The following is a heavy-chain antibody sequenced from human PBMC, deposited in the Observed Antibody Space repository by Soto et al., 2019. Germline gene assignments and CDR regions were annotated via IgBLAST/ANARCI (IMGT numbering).Heavy chain of an antibody. CDR3: AREAPSFIALETYYYYYMDV. CDR2: ISSSGSTI. V-gene: IGHV3-11*01. CDR1: GFTFSDYY. D-gene: IGHD6-19*01. J-gene: IGHJ6*03. Sequence: GGSLRLSCAASGFTFSDYYMSWIRQAPGKGLEWVSYISSSGSTIYYADSVKGRFTISRDNAKNSLYLQMNSLRAEDTAVYYCAREAPSFIALETYYYYYMDVWGKGTTVTVSS.